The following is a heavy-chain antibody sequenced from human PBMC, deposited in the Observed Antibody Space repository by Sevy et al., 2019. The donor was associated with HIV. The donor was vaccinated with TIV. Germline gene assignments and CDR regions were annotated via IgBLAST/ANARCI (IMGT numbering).Heavy chain of an antibody. CDR2: ISSTADSI. J-gene: IGHJ6*02. Sequence: GGSLRLSCAASGFSISDYYMSWIRQAPGKGPQWISYISSTADSIYYADSVKGRFTISRDNAKNSLYLQMNSLTVEDTALYYCARDHLKDGDLGDYHYYAMDVWGRGTTVTASS. D-gene: IGHD4-17*01. V-gene: IGHV3-11*01. CDR3: ARDHLKDGDLGDYHYYAMDV. CDR1: GFSISDYY.